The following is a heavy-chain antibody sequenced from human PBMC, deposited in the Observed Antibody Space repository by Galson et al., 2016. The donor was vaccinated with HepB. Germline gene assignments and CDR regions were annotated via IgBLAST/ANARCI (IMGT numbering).Heavy chain of an antibody. J-gene: IGHJ4*02. CDR2: ITIKTAGGTA. CDR3: TTHVFGAPRD. Sequence: SLRLSCAASGFTFSDAWMSWVRQAPGKGLEWVGRITIKTAGGTADYAAPVKGRFTISRDDSKATVYLQMNSLKTEDTAVYYCTTHVFGAPRDWGQGTRVTVSS. D-gene: IGHD1-26*01. V-gene: IGHV3-15*01. CDR1: GFTFSDAW.